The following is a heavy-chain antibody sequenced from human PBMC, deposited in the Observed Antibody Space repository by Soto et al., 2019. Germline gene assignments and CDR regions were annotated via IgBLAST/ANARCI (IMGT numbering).Heavy chain of an antibody. CDR3: AKGTHSGYGKNDAFDI. J-gene: IGHJ3*02. Sequence: GGSLRLSCAASGFTFSSYSMNWVRQAPGKGLEWVSYISSSSSTIYYADSVKGRFTISRDNAKNSLYLQMNSLRAEDTAVYYCAKGTHSGYGKNDAFDIWGQGTMVTVSS. D-gene: IGHD5-12*01. V-gene: IGHV3-48*01. CDR1: GFTFSSYS. CDR2: ISSSSSTI.